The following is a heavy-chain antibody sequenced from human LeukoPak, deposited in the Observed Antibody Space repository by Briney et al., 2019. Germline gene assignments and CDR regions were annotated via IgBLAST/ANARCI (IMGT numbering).Heavy chain of an antibody. V-gene: IGHV3-15*01. CDR2: IKDKAYGGTT. J-gene: IGHJ4*02. CDR3: ATDPPSY. CDR1: GFTFNGAW. Sequence: GGSPRLSCAASGFTFNGAWMSWVRQAPGKGLEWIGRIKDKAYGGTTDYAAPVKGRFTISRDDSINTLYLQMSSLTTEDTAVYYCATDPPSYWGQGTLVTASS.